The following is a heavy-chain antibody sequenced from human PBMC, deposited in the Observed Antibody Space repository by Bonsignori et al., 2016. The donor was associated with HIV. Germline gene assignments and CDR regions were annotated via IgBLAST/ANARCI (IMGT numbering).Heavy chain of an antibody. CDR3: ARISVAGTPYFDY. V-gene: IGHV1-69*10. D-gene: IGHD6-19*01. Sequence: WVRQAPGQGLEWMGGIIPILGIANYAQKFQGRVTITADESTSTAYMELSSLRSEDTAVYYCARISVAGTPYFDYWGQGTLVTVSS. J-gene: IGHJ4*02. CDR2: IIPILGIA.